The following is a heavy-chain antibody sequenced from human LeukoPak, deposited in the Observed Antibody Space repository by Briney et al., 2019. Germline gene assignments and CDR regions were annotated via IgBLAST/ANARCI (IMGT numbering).Heavy chain of an antibody. J-gene: IGHJ4*02. CDR3: AKDLVLRYFDWAFDY. CDR1: GFTFSSYG. V-gene: IGHV3-30*18. D-gene: IGHD3-9*01. CDR2: ISYDGSNK. Sequence: GRSLRLSCVASGFTFSSYGMHWVRQAPGKGLEWVAVISYDGSNKYYADSVKGRFTISRDNSKNTLYLQMNSLRAEDTAVYYCAKDLVLRYFDWAFDYWGQGTLVTVSS.